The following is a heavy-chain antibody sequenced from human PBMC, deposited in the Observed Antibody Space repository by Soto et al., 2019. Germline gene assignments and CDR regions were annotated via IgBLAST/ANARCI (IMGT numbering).Heavy chain of an antibody. D-gene: IGHD2-21*02. CDR3: ARGRVTVVTPIAWFDP. CDR2: INHSGGT. J-gene: IGHJ5*02. Sequence: QVQLQQWGAGLLKPSETLSLTCAVYGGSFSGYYWSWIRQPPGKGLEWIGEINHSGGTNYNPSLKSRVTISVDTSKNQFSLKLSSVTAADTAVYYCARGRVTVVTPIAWFDPWGQGTLVTVSS. CDR1: GGSFSGYY. V-gene: IGHV4-34*01.